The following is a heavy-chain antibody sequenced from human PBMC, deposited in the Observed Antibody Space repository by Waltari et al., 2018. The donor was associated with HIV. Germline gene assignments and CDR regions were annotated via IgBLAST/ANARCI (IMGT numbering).Heavy chain of an antibody. D-gene: IGHD7-27*01. CDR3: VRALGDY. V-gene: IGHV3-30-3*01. CDR2: ISNDGSKK. Sequence: QVQLVESGGGVVQPGKSLRLPCAASGFTFSNFGMHWVRQAPGKGLEWVALISNDGSKKYYADSVKGRFTISRANSKNTLYLQMNSLRPDDTAVYYCVRALGDYWGQGTLVTISS. CDR1: GFTFSNFG. J-gene: IGHJ4*02.